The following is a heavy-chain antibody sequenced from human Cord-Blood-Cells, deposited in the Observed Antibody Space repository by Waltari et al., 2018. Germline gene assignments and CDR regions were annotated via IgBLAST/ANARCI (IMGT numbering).Heavy chain of an antibody. CDR1: GFPVSSNY. Sequence: EVQLVESGGGLIQPGGSLRLSCAASGFPVSSNYMSWVRQAPGKGLAWVSVIYSGGSTYYADSVKGRFTISRDNSKNTLYLQMNSLRAEDTAVYYCARDSLYSYGLDYWGQGTLVTVSS. CDR2: IYSGGST. V-gene: IGHV3-53*01. J-gene: IGHJ4*02. CDR3: ARDSLYSYGLDY. D-gene: IGHD5-18*01.